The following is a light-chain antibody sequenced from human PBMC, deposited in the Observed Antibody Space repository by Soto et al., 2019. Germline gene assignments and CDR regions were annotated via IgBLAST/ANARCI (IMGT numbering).Light chain of an antibody. CDR3: QQGHTFPLN. Sequence: DIQMTQSPSSVSASVGDRVTITCRASQDISDWLAWHQQKPGKAPKLLIYAATTLHSGVTSRFSGSVSGTEFTLTISSLQPEDFATYYCQQGHTFPLNFGGGTKVEIK. CDR2: AAT. J-gene: IGKJ4*01. V-gene: IGKV1-12*01. CDR1: QDISDW.